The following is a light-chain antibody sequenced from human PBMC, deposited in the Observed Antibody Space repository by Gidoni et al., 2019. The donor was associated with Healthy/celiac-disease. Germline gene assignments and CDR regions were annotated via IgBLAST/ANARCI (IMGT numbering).Light chain of an antibody. CDR1: QSVSSY. CDR2: DAS. V-gene: IGKV3-11*01. CDR3: QQRSNWPLT. Sequence: EIVLTQSPATLSLSPGERATLSCRASQSVSSYLAWYQQKPGQAPRRLIYDASNRATGIPARFSGSGSGTDFTRTISSLEPEDFAVYYWQQRSNWPLTFGQGTRLEIK. J-gene: IGKJ5*01.